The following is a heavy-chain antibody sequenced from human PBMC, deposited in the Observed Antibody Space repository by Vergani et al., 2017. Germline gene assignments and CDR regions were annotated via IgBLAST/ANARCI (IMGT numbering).Heavy chain of an antibody. CDR3: AKDSFLTRPFDY. V-gene: IGHV3-33*06. J-gene: IGHJ4*02. Sequence: QVQLVESGGGVVQHGRSLRLSCAASGFTFSSYGMHWVRQAPGKGLEWVAVIWYDGSNKYYADSVKGRFTISRDNSKNTLYLQMNSLRAEDTAVYYCAKDSFLTRPFDYWGQGTLVTVSS. CDR1: GFTFSSYG. D-gene: IGHD6-6*01. CDR2: IWYDGSNK.